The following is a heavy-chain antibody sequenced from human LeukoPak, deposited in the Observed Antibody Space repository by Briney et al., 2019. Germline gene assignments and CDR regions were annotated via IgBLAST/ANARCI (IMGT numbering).Heavy chain of an antibody. CDR2: ISSSGSNT. D-gene: IGHD6-13*01. Sequence: PGGTLRLSCAASGFTFRSQGMNWVRQAPGKGLEWVSGISSSGSNTYYADSVRGRFTISRDNSKNTLYLQMNSLRAEDTAVYYCAMMSSSGSWSDHWGQGTLVTVSS. CDR3: AMMSSSGSWSDH. J-gene: IGHJ5*02. CDR1: GFTFRSQG. V-gene: IGHV3-23*01.